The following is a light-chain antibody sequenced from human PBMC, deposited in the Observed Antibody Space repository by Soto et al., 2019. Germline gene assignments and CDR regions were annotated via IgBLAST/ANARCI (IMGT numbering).Light chain of an antibody. Sequence: EIVLTQSPATLSLSPGERATLSCRASQRVSSYLAWYQQKPGQAPRLLIYDASNRATGIPARFSGSGSGTDFTLTISSLETEDFAVYYCQQRSNWLFTFGGGTKVEIK. J-gene: IGKJ4*01. CDR1: QRVSSY. CDR2: DAS. V-gene: IGKV3-11*01. CDR3: QQRSNWLFT.